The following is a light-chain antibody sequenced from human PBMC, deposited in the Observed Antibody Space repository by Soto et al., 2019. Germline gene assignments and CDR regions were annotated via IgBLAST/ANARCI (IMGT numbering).Light chain of an antibody. V-gene: IGKV3-15*01. CDR1: QSVSSN. CDR3: QQYNNFWT. CDR2: GAS. Sequence: EIVMTQSPATLSVSPGERATLSCRASQSVSSNLAWYQQKPGQAPRLLIYGASTRATGIPARFSGSGSGTEFTLTISSLQFEDFAVYYCQQYNNFWTFGQGTKVEIK. J-gene: IGKJ1*01.